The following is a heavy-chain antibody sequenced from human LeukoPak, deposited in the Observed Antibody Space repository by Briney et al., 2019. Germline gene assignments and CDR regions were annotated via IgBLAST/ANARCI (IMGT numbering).Heavy chain of an antibody. CDR1: GYTLTELS. V-gene: IGHV1-24*01. J-gene: IGHJ6*02. CDR3: AAPSGSFLGYYYGMDV. CDR2: FDPEDGET. Sequence: ASVKVSCKVSGYTLTELSMHWVRQAPGKGLEWMGGFDPEDGETLYAQRFQGRVTMTRDTSTDTVYMELSSLKSEDTAVYYCAAPSGSFLGYYYGMDVWGQGTTVTVSS. D-gene: IGHD1-26*01.